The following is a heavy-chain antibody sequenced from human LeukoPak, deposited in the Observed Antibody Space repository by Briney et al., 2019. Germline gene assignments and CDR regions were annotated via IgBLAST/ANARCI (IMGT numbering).Heavy chain of an antibody. J-gene: IGHJ6*02. CDR3: ARATGYSSSWTYYGMDV. V-gene: IGHV1-2*02. CDR2: INPNSGDT. Sequence: ASVTVSFKAAGYTFTGYYMHWVRQAPGQGLECMGWINPNSGDTNYAQKFQGRVTMTGDTSISTAYMELSNLTSYDTAVYYCARATGYSSSWTYYGMDVWGQGSTATVSS. D-gene: IGHD6-13*01. CDR1: GYTFTGYY.